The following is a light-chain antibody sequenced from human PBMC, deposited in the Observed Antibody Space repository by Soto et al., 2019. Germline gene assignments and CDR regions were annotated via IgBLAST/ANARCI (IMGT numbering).Light chain of an antibody. V-gene: IGKV3-20*01. Sequence: EIVLTQSPGTLSLSPGERATLSCRASQSVSCNYLAWYQQKPGQAPKLLIFGASTRATGIPDRFSGSGSGTDFTLTIRRLEPEDFAVYCCQQYASSPWTFGQGTKVEI. CDR3: QQYASSPWT. CDR1: QSVSCNY. CDR2: GAS. J-gene: IGKJ1*01.